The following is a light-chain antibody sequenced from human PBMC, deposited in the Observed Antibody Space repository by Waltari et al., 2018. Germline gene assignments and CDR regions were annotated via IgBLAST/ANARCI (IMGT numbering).Light chain of an antibody. CDR3: QSYDRDLNAVL. CDR1: SSNIGAGYD. J-gene: IGLJ2*01. Sequence: QSVLTQPPSVSGAPGQSATISCTGSSSNIGAGYDVHWYQQIPGSAPKVLIYRDDNRPSGVPGRFSGSKSGTSASLSVTGLHVEDEADYFCQSYDRDLNAVLFGGGTKLTVL. CDR2: RDD. V-gene: IGLV1-40*01.